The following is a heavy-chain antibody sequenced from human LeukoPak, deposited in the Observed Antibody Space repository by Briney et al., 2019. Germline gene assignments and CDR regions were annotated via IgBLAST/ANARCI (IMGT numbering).Heavy chain of an antibody. CDR1: GFTFSDYP. D-gene: IGHD3-22*01. V-gene: IGHV3-33*08. J-gene: IGHJ4*02. Sequence: GRSLRLSCAASGFTFSDYPINWARQAPGKGLEWVAVIWYDGSNKYYADSVKGRFTISRDNSKNTLYLQMNSLRAEDTAVYYCAREDYYDSSGFDYWGQGTLVTVSS. CDR3: AREDYYDSSGFDY. CDR2: IWYDGSNK.